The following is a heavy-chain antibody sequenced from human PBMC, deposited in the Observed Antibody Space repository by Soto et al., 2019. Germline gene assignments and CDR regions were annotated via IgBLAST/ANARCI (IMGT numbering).Heavy chain of an antibody. V-gene: IGHV1-69*02. CDR3: ARGSGGTAMVTGYYYMDV. J-gene: IGHJ6*03. Sequence: GASVKVSCKASGGTFSSYTISWVRQAPGQGLEWMGRIIPILGIANYAQKFQGRVTITADKSTSTAYMELSSLRSEDTAVYYCARGSGGTAMVTGYYYMDVWGKGTTVTVSS. CDR1: GGTFSSYT. CDR2: IIPILGIA. D-gene: IGHD5-18*01.